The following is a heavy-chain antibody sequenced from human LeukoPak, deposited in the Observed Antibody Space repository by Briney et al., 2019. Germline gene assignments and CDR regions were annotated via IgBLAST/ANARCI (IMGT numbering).Heavy chain of an antibody. D-gene: IGHD3-10*01. CDR3: ASSYGSGSYSEY. J-gene: IGHJ4*02. CDR2: IYPGDSDT. V-gene: IGHV5-51*01. Sequence: GESLKISCKGSGYSFSTHWIGGVRQMPGKGLEWMGIIYPGDSDTRYSPSFQGQVTISADKSISSAYLQWSSLKASDTAMYYCASSYGSGSYSEYWGQGTLVTVSS. CDR1: GYSFSTHW.